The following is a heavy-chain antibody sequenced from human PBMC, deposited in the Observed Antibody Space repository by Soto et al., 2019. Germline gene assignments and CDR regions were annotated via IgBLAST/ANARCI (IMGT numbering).Heavy chain of an antibody. Sequence: GESLKISCKGSGYSFTSYWIGWVRQMPGKGLEWMGIIYSGDSDTRYSPSFQGQVTISVDKSISIAYLQWSSLKASDTAMYYCVRVPRYCSGGSCYKFDYWGQGTLVTVSS. CDR3: VRVPRYCSGGSCYKFDY. CDR2: IYSGDSDT. V-gene: IGHV5-51*01. CDR1: GYSFTSYW. J-gene: IGHJ4*02. D-gene: IGHD2-15*01.